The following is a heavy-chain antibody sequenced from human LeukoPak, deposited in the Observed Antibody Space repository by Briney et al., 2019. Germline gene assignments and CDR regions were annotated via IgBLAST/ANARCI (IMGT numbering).Heavy chain of an antibody. CDR3: ARPGHYYDSSGYYADYYYYYMDV. V-gene: IGHV3-11*01. Sequence: PGGSLRLSCEASGFSFSDYYMTWIRQPPGKGLEWIAYIRSGSTTIYYADSVKGRFTISRDNSKNTLYLQMNSLRSEDTAVYYCARPGHYYDSSGYYADYYYYYMDVWGKGTTVTVSS. D-gene: IGHD3-22*01. CDR2: IRSGSTTI. J-gene: IGHJ6*03. CDR1: GFSFSDYY.